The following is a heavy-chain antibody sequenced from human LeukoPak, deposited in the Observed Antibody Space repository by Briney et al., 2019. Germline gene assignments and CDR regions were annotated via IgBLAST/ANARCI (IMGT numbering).Heavy chain of an antibody. CDR3: ARDSRYDSGWFDDGMDV. J-gene: IGHJ6*02. Sequence: PSETLSLTCTVSGDSMRSYYWSWIRQAPGKGLEWLGHMDDRGDNNYNPSLKGRGSISVDTSKNQFSLKLRSVTAADTAVYYCARDSRYDSGWFDDGMDVWGPGTTVTVSS. CDR2: MDDRGDN. D-gene: IGHD6-13*01. CDR1: GDSMRSYY. V-gene: IGHV4-59*01.